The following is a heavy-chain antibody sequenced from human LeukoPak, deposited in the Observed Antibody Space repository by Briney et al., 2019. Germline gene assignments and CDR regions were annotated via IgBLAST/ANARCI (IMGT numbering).Heavy chain of an antibody. D-gene: IGHD5-24*01. Sequence: SVKVSCKASGGTFSSYAISGVRQAPGQGLEWMGRIIPILGIANYAQKFQGRVTITADKSTSTAYMELSSLRSEDTAVYYCARDVEMATIDYFDYWGQGTLVTVSS. V-gene: IGHV1-69*04. J-gene: IGHJ4*02. CDR2: IIPILGIA. CDR1: GGTFSSYA. CDR3: ARDVEMATIDYFDY.